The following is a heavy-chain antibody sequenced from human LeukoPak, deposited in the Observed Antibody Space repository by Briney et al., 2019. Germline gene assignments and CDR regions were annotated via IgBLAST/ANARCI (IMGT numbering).Heavy chain of an antibody. CDR2: INPNSGGT. Sequence: ASVKVPCKASGYTFTGYYMHWVRQAPGQGLEWMGRINPNSGGTNYAQKFQGRVTMTRDTSISTAYMELSRLRSDDMAVYYCARGGGLRYFDWLPDYWGQGTLVTVSS. J-gene: IGHJ4*02. CDR3: ARGGGLRYFDWLPDY. D-gene: IGHD3-9*01. CDR1: GYTFTGYY. V-gene: IGHV1-2*06.